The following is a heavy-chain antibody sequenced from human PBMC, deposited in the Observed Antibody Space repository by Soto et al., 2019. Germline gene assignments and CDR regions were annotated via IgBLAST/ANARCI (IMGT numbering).Heavy chain of an antibody. CDR3: ARETSQNVYSHYRMDV. CDR2: IYDSGTT. J-gene: IGHJ6*02. Sequence: TSETLSLTCAVSGGSIISNYWWAWIRQSAGEGLEWIGEIYDSGTTNYNPSLKSRVTISADTSKTRFSLRLTSVTAADTAVYYCARETSQNVYSHYRMDVWGQGTTVTASS. V-gene: IGHV4-4*02. CDR1: GGSIISNYW.